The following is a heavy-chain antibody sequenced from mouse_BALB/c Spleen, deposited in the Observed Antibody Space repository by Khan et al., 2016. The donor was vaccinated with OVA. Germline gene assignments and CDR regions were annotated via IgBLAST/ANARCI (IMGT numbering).Heavy chain of an antibody. V-gene: IGHV1S137*01. Sequence: QVRLQQSGAELVRPGVSVKISCKGSGYTFTDFTMHWVKQSHAKSLEWIGVISTYYGDVTYNQKFKGKATMTVDKSSSTAYMELARLTSEDSAIYVCTGGGGGNRFAYWGQGTLVTVSA. J-gene: IGHJ3*01. CDR2: ISTYYGDV. CDR3: TGGGGGNRFAY. CDR1: GYTFTDFT.